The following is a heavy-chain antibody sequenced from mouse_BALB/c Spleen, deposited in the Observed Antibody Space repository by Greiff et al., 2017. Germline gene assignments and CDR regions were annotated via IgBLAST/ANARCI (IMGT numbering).Heavy chain of an antibody. J-gene: IGHJ2*01. CDR2: INPGSGGT. Sequence: QVQLQQSGAELVRPGTSVKVSCKASGYAFTNYLIEWVKQRPGQGLEWIGVINPGSGGTNYNEKFKGKATLTADKSSSTAYMQLSSLTSDDSAVYFCARGDYGSPLDYWGQGTTLTVSS. CDR1: GYAFTNYL. D-gene: IGHD1-1*01. CDR3: ARGDYGSPLDY. V-gene: IGHV1-54*01.